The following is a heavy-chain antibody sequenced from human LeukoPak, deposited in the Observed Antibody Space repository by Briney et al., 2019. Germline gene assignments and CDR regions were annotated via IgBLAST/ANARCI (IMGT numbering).Heavy chain of an antibody. J-gene: IGHJ3*02. CDR3: ARGGLYWHI. V-gene: IGHV3-33*01. D-gene: IGHD3-16*01. Sequence: GGSLRLSCAASGFTFSSYGMHWVRQAPGKGLEWVAVIWYDGSNKFYADSVKGRFTISRDNSKNTLYLQMNSLRAEDTAVYYCARGGLYWHIWGQGTMVTVSS. CDR2: IWYDGSNK. CDR1: GFTFSSYG.